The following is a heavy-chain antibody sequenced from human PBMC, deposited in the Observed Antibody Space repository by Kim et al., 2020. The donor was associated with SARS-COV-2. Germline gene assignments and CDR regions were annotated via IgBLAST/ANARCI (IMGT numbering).Heavy chain of an antibody. V-gene: IGHV4-59*08. CDR1: GGSISSYY. CDR2: IYYSGST. J-gene: IGHJ3*02. Sequence: SETLSLTCTVSGGSISSYYWSWIRQPPGKGLEWIGYIYYSGSTNYNPSLKSRVTISVDTSKNQFSLKLSSVTAADTAVYYCARLLPTVTTLLAFDIWGQG. CDR3: ARLLPTVTTLLAFDI. D-gene: IGHD4-17*01.